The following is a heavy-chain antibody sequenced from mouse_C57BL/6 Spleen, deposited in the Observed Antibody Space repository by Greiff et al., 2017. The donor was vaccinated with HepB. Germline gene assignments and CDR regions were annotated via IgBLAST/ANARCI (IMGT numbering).Heavy chain of an antibody. CDR2: IHPNSGST. J-gene: IGHJ1*03. CDR1: GYTFTSYW. V-gene: IGHV1-64*01. D-gene: IGHD1-1*01. Sequence: QVQLQQSGAELVKPGASVKLSCKASGYTFTSYWMHWVKQRPGQGLEWIGMIHPNSGSTNYNEKFKSKATLTVDKSSSTAYMQLSSLTSEDSAVYYCARGGSSYEDWYFDVWGTGTTVTVSS. CDR3: ARGGSSYEDWYFDV.